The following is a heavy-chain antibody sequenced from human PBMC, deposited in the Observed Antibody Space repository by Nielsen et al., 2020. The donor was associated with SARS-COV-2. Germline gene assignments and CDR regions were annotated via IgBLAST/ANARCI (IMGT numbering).Heavy chain of an antibody. CDR3: ARDGVLPATAGAFDI. CDR2: IYYSGST. J-gene: IGHJ3*02. V-gene: IGHV4-38-2*02. Sequence: SETLSLTCTVSGYSISSGYYWGWIRQPPGKGLEWIGSIYYSGSTYYNPSLKSRVTISVDTSKNQFSLKLSSVTAADTAVYYCARDGVLPATAGAFDIWGQGTMVTVSS. D-gene: IGHD2-2*01. CDR1: GYSISSGYY.